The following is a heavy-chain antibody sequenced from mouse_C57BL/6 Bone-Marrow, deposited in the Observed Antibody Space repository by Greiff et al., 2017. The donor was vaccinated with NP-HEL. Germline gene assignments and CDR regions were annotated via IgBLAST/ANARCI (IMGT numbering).Heavy chain of an antibody. D-gene: IGHD2-10*02. CDR1: GFTFSDYY. Sequence: EVKLVESGGGLVQPGGSLKLSCAASGFTFSDYYMYWVRQTPEKRLEWVAYISNGGGSTYYPDTVKGRFTISRDNAKNTQYLQMSRLKSEDTAMYYCARHGYGNNVWFAYWGQGTLVTVSA. CDR3: ARHGYGNNVWFAY. V-gene: IGHV5-12*01. CDR2: ISNGGGST. J-gene: IGHJ3*01.